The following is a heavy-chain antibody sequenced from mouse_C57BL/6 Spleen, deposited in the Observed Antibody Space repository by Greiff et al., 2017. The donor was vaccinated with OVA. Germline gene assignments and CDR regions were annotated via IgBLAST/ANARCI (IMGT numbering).Heavy chain of an antibody. CDR2: IRNKANGYTT. CDR3: ARYGGGTRYFDV. V-gene: IGHV7-3*01. CDR1: GFTFTDYY. D-gene: IGHD4-1*01. J-gene: IGHJ1*03. Sequence: EVKLMESGGGLVQPGGSLSLSCAASGFTFTDYYMSWVRQPPGKALEWLGFIRNKANGYTTEYSASVKGRFTISRDNSQSILYLQMNALRAEDSATYYCARYGGGTRYFDVWGTGTTVTVSS.